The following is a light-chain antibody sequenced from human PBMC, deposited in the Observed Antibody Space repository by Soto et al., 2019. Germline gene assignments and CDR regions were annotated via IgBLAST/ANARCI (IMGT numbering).Light chain of an antibody. Sequence: QSALTQPASVSGSPGQSITISCTGTSSDVGNYNLVSWYQQHPGKAPKLMIYEGSKRPSGVPDRFSGSKSGNTASLTVSGLQAEDEADYYCSSYAGSNNPYVFGTGTKVTVL. CDR2: EGS. J-gene: IGLJ1*01. CDR3: SSYAGSNNPYV. V-gene: IGLV2-14*02. CDR1: SSDVGNYNL.